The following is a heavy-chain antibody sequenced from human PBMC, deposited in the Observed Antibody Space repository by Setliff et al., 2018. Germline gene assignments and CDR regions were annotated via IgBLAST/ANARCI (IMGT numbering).Heavy chain of an antibody. Sequence: SGPTLVNPTQTLTLTCTVSGFSLNTNEVGVGWIRQPPGKALEWLALIYWDDDKKYSPFLQSRLTITRDTSKNQVVLTLSNMDPVDTGTYYCARTWVTGGDPFEVWGQGTMVTVSS. D-gene: IGHD7-27*01. J-gene: IGHJ3*01. CDR3: ARTWVTGGDPFEV. CDR1: GFSLNTNEVG. CDR2: IYWDDDK. V-gene: IGHV2-5*02.